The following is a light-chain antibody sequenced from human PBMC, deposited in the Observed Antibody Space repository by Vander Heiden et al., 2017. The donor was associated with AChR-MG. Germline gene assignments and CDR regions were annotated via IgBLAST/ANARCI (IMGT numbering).Light chain of an antibody. CDR2: GAS. CDR3: QQEKIWPLT. Sequence: ETVMTQSPVTLSVSPGERVTLSCRASQSVMSNLAWYQQKPGQAPRRLIYGASTRAPGIPARFSGSGSGTEFTLTISSLQSEDFAVYYCQQEKIWPLTFGGGTKVEIK. CDR1: QSVMSN. J-gene: IGKJ4*01. V-gene: IGKV3-15*01.